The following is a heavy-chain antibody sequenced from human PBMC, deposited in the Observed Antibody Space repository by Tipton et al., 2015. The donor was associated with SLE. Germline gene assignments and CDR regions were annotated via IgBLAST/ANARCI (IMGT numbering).Heavy chain of an antibody. J-gene: IGHJ4*02. CDR1: GFSFSAYA. V-gene: IGHV3-23*01. Sequence: SLRLSCAASGFSFSAYAMGWVRQAPGKGLEWVSSISGSGHNTYYGDSVKGRFTISRDNSKNTVYLHMTSLRAEDTAVFYCAKDRGAAPWYPFYYWGQGTLVTVSS. CDR2: ISGSGHNT. CDR3: AKDRGAAPWYPFYY. D-gene: IGHD6-13*01.